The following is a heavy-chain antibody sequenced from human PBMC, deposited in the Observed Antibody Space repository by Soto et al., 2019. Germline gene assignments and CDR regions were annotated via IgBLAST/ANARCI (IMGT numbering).Heavy chain of an antibody. Sequence: EVQLLESGGGLVQPGGSLRLSCAASGFAFSSYAMSWVRQAPGKGLEWVSAISGSGGSTYYADSVKGRFTISRDNSKNTLYLQMNSLRAEDTAVYYCAKDSTAYSSSYDFDYWGQGTLVTVSS. D-gene: IGHD6-6*01. CDR2: ISGSGGST. J-gene: IGHJ4*02. CDR3: AKDSTAYSSSYDFDY. V-gene: IGHV3-23*01. CDR1: GFAFSSYA.